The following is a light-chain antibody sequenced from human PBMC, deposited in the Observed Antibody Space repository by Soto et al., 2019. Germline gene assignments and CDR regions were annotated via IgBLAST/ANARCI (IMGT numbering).Light chain of an antibody. V-gene: IGKV3-20*01. Sequence: EIVLTQSPGTLSLSPGDRATLSCRASQSFSHNYLAWYQQKPGQPPRPLIYGASSRATGIPVRFSGSGSGTDFTLTISRLEPEDFAVYYCQQYVTSPQFGQGTKVDIK. CDR2: GAS. J-gene: IGKJ1*01. CDR3: QQYVTSPQ. CDR1: QSFSHNY.